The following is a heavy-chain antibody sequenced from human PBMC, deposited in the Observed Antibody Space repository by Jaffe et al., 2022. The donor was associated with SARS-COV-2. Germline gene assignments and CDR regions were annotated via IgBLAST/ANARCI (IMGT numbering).Heavy chain of an antibody. Sequence: QVHLVESGGGVVQPGRSQRLSCAASGFTFRNYGIHWVRQAPGKGLEWVATVSFDGSDKFYSESAKGRFTLSRDNSNNTLYLQLKSLRPEDTAVYFCARDVGTAVAGSVFALDMWGQGTVVTVSS. D-gene: IGHD6-19*01. J-gene: IGHJ3*02. CDR2: VSFDGSDK. CDR1: GFTFRNYG. CDR3: ARDVGTAVAGSVFALDM. V-gene: IGHV3-30*03.